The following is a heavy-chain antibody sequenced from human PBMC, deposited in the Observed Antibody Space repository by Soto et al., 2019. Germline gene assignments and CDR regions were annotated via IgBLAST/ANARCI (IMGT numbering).Heavy chain of an antibody. V-gene: IGHV3-7*01. CDR2: INQDGSDQ. CDR1: GFTFSSHW. D-gene: IGHD2-8*01. CDR3: ATSMRHTLNP. J-gene: IGHJ5*02. Sequence: EVQVVESGGGLVQPGGSLRLSCAASGFTFSSHWMTWVRQVPGKGLEWVANINQDGSDQYYVDSVKGRFTISRDNAKNSLCLHMNGLRVEDTAVYYCATSMRHTLNPWGQGTLVTVSS.